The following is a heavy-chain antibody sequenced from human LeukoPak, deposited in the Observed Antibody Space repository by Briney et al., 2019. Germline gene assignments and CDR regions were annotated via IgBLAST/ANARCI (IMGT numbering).Heavy chain of an antibody. Sequence: PGGSLRLSCTASGFTFSSYGMHWVRQAPGKGLEWVTVISTDGSQKFYADSVKGRFTVSRDNSKSTLYLQMSSLRPEDTAVYYCAKIVVAGTHYFEYWGQGTLVTVSP. CDR2: ISTDGSQK. CDR1: GFTFSSYG. CDR3: AKIVVAGTHYFEY. V-gene: IGHV3-30*18. D-gene: IGHD6-19*01. J-gene: IGHJ4*02.